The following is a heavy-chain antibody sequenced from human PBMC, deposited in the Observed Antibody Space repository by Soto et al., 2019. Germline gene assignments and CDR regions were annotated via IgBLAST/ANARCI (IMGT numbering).Heavy chain of an antibody. CDR1: GFTFSSYA. CDR2: ISGSGGST. D-gene: IGHD3-9*01. Sequence: GGSLRLSCAASGFTFSSYAMSWVRQAPGKGLEWVSAISGSGGSTYYADSVKGRFTISRDNSKNTLNLQMNSLRAEDTAVYYCAKDSGSYYDILAGYFNYYYYYMDVWGKGTTVTVSS. CDR3: AKDSGSYYDILAGYFNYYYYYMDV. J-gene: IGHJ6*03. V-gene: IGHV3-23*01.